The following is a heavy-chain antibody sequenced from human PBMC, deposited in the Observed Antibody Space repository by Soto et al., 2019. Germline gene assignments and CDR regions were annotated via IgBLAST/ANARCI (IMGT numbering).Heavy chain of an antibody. CDR1: RFTFSSYD. D-gene: IGHD6-13*01. V-gene: IGHV3-13*01. Sequence: PGGSLRLSGAASRFTFSSYDMHWVRQATGKGLEWVSAIGTAGDTYYPGSVKGRFTISRENAKNSLYLQMNSLRAEDTAVYYFARGVQYSSSWYFDYWGQGTLVTVSS. J-gene: IGHJ4*02. CDR2: IGTAGDT. CDR3: ARGVQYSSSWYFDY.